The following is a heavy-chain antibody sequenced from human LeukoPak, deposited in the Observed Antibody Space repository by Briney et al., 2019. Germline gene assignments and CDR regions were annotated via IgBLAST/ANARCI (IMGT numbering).Heavy chain of an antibody. CDR3: ARLSLMGDLDY. Sequence: SETLSLTCAVYGGSFSAYYWSWIRQPPGKGLEWIGEISHSGSANYNPSLKSLVIISVDTSKKQFSLKLSSVTAADTAVYYCARLSLMGDLDYWGQGTLVTVSS. V-gene: IGHV4-34*01. D-gene: IGHD3-16*01. CDR2: ISHSGSA. J-gene: IGHJ4*02. CDR1: GGSFSAYY.